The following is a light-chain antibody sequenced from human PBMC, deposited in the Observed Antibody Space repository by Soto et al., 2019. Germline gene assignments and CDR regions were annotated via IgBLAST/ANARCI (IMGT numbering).Light chain of an antibody. J-gene: IGKJ5*01. CDR2: GAS. V-gene: IGKV3-11*01. Sequence: IVVTQSPATLSVSPWERATLSWRASESVSSTYLIWYQQKPGQAPRLLIYGASNRATGIPAKFSGSGSGTDFTLTISSLEPVDSAVYYCQQRSNSPPWITFGQGTRLEIK. CDR3: QQRSNSPPWIT. CDR1: ESVSSTY.